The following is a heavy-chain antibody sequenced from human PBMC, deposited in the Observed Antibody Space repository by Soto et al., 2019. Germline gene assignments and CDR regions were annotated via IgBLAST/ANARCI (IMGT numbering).Heavy chain of an antibody. J-gene: IGHJ4*02. CDR1: GFTLSSYM. CDR3: VKSRGGNNFDFFD. Sequence: PGESLKISCAASGFTLSSYMMNWVRQAPGQGLEWISYISNSGSSIDYADSVKGRFTISRDNSKNTLYLQMSSLSADDTAVYYCVKSRGGNNFDFFDWGQGALVTVSS. D-gene: IGHD5-12*01. V-gene: IGHV3-48*01. CDR2: ISNSGSSI.